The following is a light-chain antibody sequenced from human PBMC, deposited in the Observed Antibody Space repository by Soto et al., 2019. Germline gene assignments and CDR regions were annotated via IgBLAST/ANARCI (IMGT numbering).Light chain of an antibody. J-gene: IGLJ2*01. V-gene: IGLV2-14*01. CDR3: SSYTSTTKEVV. CDR2: EVS. Sequence: QSVLTQPASVSGSPGQSITISCTGTSSDAGDYNLVSWYQQHPGKAPQLMIYEVSNRPSGVSNRFSGSKSGNTASLTISGLQGEDEADYYCSSYTSTTKEVVFGGGTKLTVL. CDR1: SSDAGDYNL.